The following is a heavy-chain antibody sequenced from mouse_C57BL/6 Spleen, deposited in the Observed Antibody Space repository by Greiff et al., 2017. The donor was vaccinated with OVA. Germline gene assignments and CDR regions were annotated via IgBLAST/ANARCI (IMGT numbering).Heavy chain of an antibody. V-gene: IGHV1-7*01. CDR3: ARDYGSSYDAMDY. D-gene: IGHD1-1*01. CDR1: GYTFTSYW. CDR2: INPSSGYT. J-gene: IGHJ4*01. Sequence: VQLQQSGADLAKPGASVKLSCKASGYTFTSYWMHWVKQRPGQGLEWIGYINPSSGYTKYNQKFKDKATLTADKSSSTAYMQLSSLTYEDSAVYYCARDYGSSYDAMDYWGQGTSVTVSS.